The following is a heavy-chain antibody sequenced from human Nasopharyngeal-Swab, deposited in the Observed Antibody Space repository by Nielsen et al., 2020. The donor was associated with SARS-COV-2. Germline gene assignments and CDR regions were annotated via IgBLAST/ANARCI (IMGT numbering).Heavy chain of an antibody. D-gene: IGHD3-16*01. Sequence: SQTLSLTCAVYGGSFSGYYWSWIRQPPGKGLEWIGEINHSGSTNYNPSLKSRVTISVDTSKNQFSLKLSSVTAADTAVCYCASWVFDYWGQGTLVTVSS. CDR3: ASWVFDY. CDR2: INHSGST. V-gene: IGHV4-34*01. J-gene: IGHJ4*02. CDR1: GGSFSGYY.